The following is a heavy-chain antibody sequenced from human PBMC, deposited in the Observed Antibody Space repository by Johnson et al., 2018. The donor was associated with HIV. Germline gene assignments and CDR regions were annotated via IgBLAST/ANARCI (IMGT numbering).Heavy chain of an antibody. Sequence: VQLVESGGALVQPGRSLRLSCVASGFTFEDYAMYWVRQAPGKGLEWVSGISWNSDDIDYADSVKGRFTISRDNAKNSLYLQRNTLRPEDTALYYCAREDGGSSSWAGAFDIWGQGTMLTVSS. D-gene: IGHD6-13*01. CDR3: AREDGGSSSWAGAFDI. V-gene: IGHV3-9*01. J-gene: IGHJ3*02. CDR2: ISWNSDDI. CDR1: GFTFEDYA.